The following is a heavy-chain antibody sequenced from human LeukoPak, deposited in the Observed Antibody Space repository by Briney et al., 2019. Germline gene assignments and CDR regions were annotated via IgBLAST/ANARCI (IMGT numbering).Heavy chain of an antibody. J-gene: IGHJ4*02. CDR2: ISSSSSYT. V-gene: IGHV3-11*06. CDR3: ARDGSLGELSLYATDY. CDR1: GFTFSDYY. D-gene: IGHD3-16*02. Sequence: GGSLRLSCVASGFTFSDYYMSWIRQAPGKGLEWVSYISSSSSYTNYADSVKGRFTISRDNAKNSLYLQMNSLRAEDTAVYYCARDGSLGELSLYATDYWGQGTLVTVSS.